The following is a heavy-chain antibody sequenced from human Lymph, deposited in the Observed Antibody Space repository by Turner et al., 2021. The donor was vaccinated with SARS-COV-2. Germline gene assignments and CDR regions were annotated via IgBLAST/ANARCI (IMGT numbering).Heavy chain of an antibody. D-gene: IGHD3-10*01. CDR3: ATDPGEGGEILGGGYYYYGMDD. V-gene: IGHV3-30-3*01. CDR1: GFTFSRFV. Sequence: QVQLVESGGCVVQPWRSLRLTFAASGFTFSRFVMHWVPEDRGKGLEWRAGIGYDGSNNNDAVYVKSRFTMSRDNSKNTLDQKRNSLGDEDRAVYKCATDPGEGGEILGGGYYYYGMDDWGQGTTVTVSS. CDR2: IGYDGSNN. J-gene: IGHJ6*02.